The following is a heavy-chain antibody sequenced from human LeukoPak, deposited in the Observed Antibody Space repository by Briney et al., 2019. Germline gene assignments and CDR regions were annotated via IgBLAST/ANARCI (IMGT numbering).Heavy chain of an antibody. CDR3: ARESGDILTGYPNIDY. Sequence: ASVKVSCKASGYTFTGYYMHWVRQAPGQGLEWMGWINPNSGGTNYAQKFQGRVTMTRDTSISTAYMELSRLRSDDTAVYYCARESGDILTGYPNIDYWGQGTLVTVSS. V-gene: IGHV1-2*02. CDR1: GYTFTGYY. CDR2: INPNSGGT. J-gene: IGHJ4*02. D-gene: IGHD3-9*01.